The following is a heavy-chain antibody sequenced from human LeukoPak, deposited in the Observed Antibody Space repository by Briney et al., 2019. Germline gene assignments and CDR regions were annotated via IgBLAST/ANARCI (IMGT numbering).Heavy chain of an antibody. Sequence: PSETLSLTCAVSGGSISSSNWWSWVRQPPGKGLEWIGEIYHSGSTNYNPSLKSRVTISVDKSKNQFSLKLSSVTAADAAVYYCARDPNYDSSGYYYGGDYWGQGTLVTVSS. CDR1: GGSISSSNW. CDR3: ARDPNYDSSGYYYGGDY. V-gene: IGHV4-4*02. D-gene: IGHD3-22*01. J-gene: IGHJ4*02. CDR2: IYHSGST.